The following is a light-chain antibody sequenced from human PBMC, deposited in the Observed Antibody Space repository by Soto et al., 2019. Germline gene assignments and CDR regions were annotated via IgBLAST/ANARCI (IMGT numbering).Light chain of an antibody. Sequence: DFQMTESQCSLSASVGDRFTITCRASQSISEYLNLYQQKPGKAPRLLIYAASNLDNGVPSRFSGSGSGTTFTLTIRSLQPEDFAPYYCQKRYSFPRTFGQGTKVDIK. CDR1: QSISEY. V-gene: IGKV1-39*01. CDR3: QKRYSFPRT. CDR2: AAS. J-gene: IGKJ1*01.